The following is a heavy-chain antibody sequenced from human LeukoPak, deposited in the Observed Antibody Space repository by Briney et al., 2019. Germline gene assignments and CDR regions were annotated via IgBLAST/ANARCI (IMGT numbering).Heavy chain of an antibody. J-gene: IGHJ4*02. V-gene: IGHV3-23*01. CDR1: GFTFSSYA. CDR3: AKGSKSDITIFGVVIIAFDY. CDR2: ISGSGGST. D-gene: IGHD3-3*01. Sequence: PGGSLRLSCAASGFTFSSYAMSWVRQAPGKGLEWVSAISGSGGSTYYADSVKGRFTISRDNSKNTLYLQMNSLRAEDTAVYYCAKGSKSDITIFGVVIIAFDYWGQGTLVTVSS.